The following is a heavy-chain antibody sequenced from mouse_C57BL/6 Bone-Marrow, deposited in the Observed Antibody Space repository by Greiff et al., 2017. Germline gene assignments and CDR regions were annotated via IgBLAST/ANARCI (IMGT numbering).Heavy chain of an antibody. J-gene: IGHJ2*01. CDR2: IYPGDGDT. V-gene: IGHV1-82*01. CDR3: ARSGSSSPFDY. D-gene: IGHD1-1*01. Sequence: VQLQQSGPELVKPGASVKISCKASGYAFSSSWMNWVKQRPGKGLEWIGRIYPGDGDTNYNEKFKGKATLTADKSSRTAYMQLSSLPSEYSAVYFSARSGSSSPFDYWGQGTTLTVSS. CDR1: GYAFSSSW.